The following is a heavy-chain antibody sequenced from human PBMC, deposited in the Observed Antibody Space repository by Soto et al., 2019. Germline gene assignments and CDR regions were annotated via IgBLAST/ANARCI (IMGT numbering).Heavy chain of an antibody. J-gene: IGHJ4*02. CDR1: GFTFSSYA. V-gene: IGHV3-23*01. CDR3: EKGRITIFGVVIPDFDY. D-gene: IGHD3-3*01. CDR2: ISGSGGAT. Sequence: GVSLRLSCAAAGFTFSSYAMSWVRQAPEKGLEWVSSISGSGGATYYADSVKGRFTFSRDNSKNTLYLQMKRGRAAEKAVYYCEKGRITIFGVVIPDFDYWCQGT.